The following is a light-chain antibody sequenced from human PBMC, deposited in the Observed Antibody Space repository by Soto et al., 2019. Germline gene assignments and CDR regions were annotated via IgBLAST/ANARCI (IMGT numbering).Light chain of an antibody. J-gene: IGKJ1*01. CDR2: GAS. Sequence: EIVMTQSPATLSVSPGEGATLSCRASESVGRNLAWYQQKPGQAPTLLIYGASTRATGIPARFTGSGSGTEFTLTISSLQSADFAVYYCQQYNKWPPRTFGQGTKVEIK. CDR3: QQYNKWPPRT. V-gene: IGKV3-15*01. CDR1: ESVGRN.